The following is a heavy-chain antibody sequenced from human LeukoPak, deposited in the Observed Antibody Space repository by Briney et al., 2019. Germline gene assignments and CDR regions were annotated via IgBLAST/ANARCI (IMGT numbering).Heavy chain of an antibody. V-gene: IGHV4-38-2*02. CDR1: GYSISSGYY. CDR3: ARGSSSWEAGSFDY. Sequence: SETLSLTCTVSGYSISSGYYWGWIRQPPGKGLEWIGSIYYSGSTYYNPSLKSRVTISVDTSKNQFSLKLSSVTAADTAVYYCARGSSSWEAGSFDYWGQGTLVTVSS. D-gene: IGHD6-13*01. CDR2: IYYSGST. J-gene: IGHJ4*02.